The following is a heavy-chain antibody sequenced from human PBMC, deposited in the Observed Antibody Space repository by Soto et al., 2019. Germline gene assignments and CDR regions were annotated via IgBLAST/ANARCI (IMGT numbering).Heavy chain of an antibody. Sequence: EVQLVDSGGGLVQPGGSLRLSCAASEFTFRSYWMHWVRQSPGKGLVWVSRIKGDGSSTTYAASVRGRFTISRDNAKNTVYLQMDSLRAEDTAVYYCARSLPGTYGAFDLWGQGTMVTFSS. V-gene: IGHV3-74*01. D-gene: IGHD1-7*01. CDR1: EFTFRSYW. CDR3: ARSLPGTYGAFDL. J-gene: IGHJ3*01. CDR2: IKGDGSST.